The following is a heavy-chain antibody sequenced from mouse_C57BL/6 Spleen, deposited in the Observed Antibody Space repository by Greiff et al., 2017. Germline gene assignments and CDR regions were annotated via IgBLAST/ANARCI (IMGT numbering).Heavy chain of an antibody. J-gene: IGHJ2*01. D-gene: IGHD2-5*01. CDR1: GFTFSDYY. V-gene: IGHV5-16*01. Sequence: EVQLVESEGGLVQPGSSMKLSCTASGFTFSDYYMAWVRQVPEKGLEWVANINYDGSSTYYLDSLKSRFIISRDNAKNILYLQMSSLKSEDTATYYCARAYYSNPYYFDYWGQGTTRTVSS. CDR3: ARAYYSNPYYFDY. CDR2: INYDGSST.